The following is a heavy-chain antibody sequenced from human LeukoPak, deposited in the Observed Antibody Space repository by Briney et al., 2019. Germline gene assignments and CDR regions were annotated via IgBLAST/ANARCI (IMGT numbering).Heavy chain of an antibody. CDR3: ATASESLVYCGGDCDPSNI. CDR1: LGSLSNYY. J-gene: IGHJ3*02. V-gene: IGHV4-59*01. Sequence: SESLSLTCTVSLGSLSNYYWSWIRQPPGAGAEWRGYRFHSGSRKYIPSPKGRVTISVDTSKNQFSLKLTSVTAADTAVYYCATASESLVYCGGDCDPSNIWGQGTVVTVSS. D-gene: IGHD2-21*02. CDR2: RFHSGSR.